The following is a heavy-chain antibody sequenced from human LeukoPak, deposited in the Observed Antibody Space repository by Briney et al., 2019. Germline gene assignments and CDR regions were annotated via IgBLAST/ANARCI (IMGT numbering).Heavy chain of an antibody. CDR2: IFDSGDT. CDR1: GGSISNYY. V-gene: IGHV4-59*08. Sequence: SETLSLTCTVSGGSISNYYWSWIRQPPGKGLEWIAYIFDSGDTRYNPSLKSRVTISVDTSKNQFSLELNSVTAADTAVYYCARHPLRGGFDYWGQGTLVTVSS. J-gene: IGHJ4*02. CDR3: ARHPLRGGFDY.